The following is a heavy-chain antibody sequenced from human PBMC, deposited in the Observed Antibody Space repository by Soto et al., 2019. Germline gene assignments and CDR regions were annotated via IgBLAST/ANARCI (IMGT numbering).Heavy chain of an antibody. Sequence: ASVKVSCKASGYTFTNYGVSWVRQAPGQGLEWMGWISAYNGNTKYAQKLQGRVTMTTDTSTSTAYMELRSLRSDDTAVYYCARGVGSGSYYNQYNWFDPWGQGTLVTVSS. D-gene: IGHD3-10*01. V-gene: IGHV1-18*01. CDR2: ISAYNGNT. CDR1: GYTFTNYG. J-gene: IGHJ5*02. CDR3: ARGVGSGSYYNQYNWFDP.